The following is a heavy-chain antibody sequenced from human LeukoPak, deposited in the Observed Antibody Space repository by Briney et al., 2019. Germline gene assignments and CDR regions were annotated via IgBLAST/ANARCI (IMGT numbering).Heavy chain of an antibody. CDR2: ISSSSSTI. D-gene: IGHD6-19*01. V-gene: IGHV3-48*02. Sequence: GGSLRLSCAASGFTFSSYSMNWVRQAPGKGLEWVSYISSSSSTIYYADSAKGRFTISRDNAKNSLYLQMNSLRDEDTAVYYCARGQSSSGWYGTDFDYWGQGTLVTVSS. J-gene: IGHJ4*02. CDR3: ARGQSSSGWYGTDFDY. CDR1: GFTFSSYS.